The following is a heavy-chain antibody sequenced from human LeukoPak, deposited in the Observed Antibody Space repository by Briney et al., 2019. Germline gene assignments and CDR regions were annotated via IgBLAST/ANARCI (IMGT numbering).Heavy chain of an antibody. V-gene: IGHV3-30-3*01. Sequence: GGSLRLSCAASGFTFSSYAMHWVRQAPGKGLEWVAVISYDGSNKYYADSVKGRFTISRDNAKNSLYLQMNSLRAEDTAVYYCARLTAVVPAAIPSHFDYWGQGTLVTVSS. D-gene: IGHD2-2*02. CDR3: ARLTAVVPAAIPSHFDY. CDR2: ISYDGSNK. J-gene: IGHJ4*02. CDR1: GFTFSSYA.